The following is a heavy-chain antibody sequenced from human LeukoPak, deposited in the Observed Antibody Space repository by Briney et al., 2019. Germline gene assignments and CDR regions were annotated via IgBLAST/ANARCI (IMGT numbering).Heavy chain of an antibody. Sequence: SETLSLTCTVSGGSISSYYWSWIRQPPGKGLEWIGYIYHSGSTYYNPSLKSRVTISVDRSKNQFSLKLSSVTAADTAVYYCARQYDGEIYWGQGTLVTVSS. D-gene: IGHD3-16*01. V-gene: IGHV4-59*08. CDR3: ARQYDGEIY. CDR2: IYHSGST. J-gene: IGHJ4*02. CDR1: GGSISSYY.